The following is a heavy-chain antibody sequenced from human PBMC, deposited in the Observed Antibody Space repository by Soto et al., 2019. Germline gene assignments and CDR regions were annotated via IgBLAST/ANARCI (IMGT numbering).Heavy chain of an antibody. V-gene: IGHV3-30-3*01. D-gene: IGHD4-17*01. CDR3: ARDKQSWVTSIRTLYYFDY. Sequence: QVQLVESGGGVVQPGRSLRPSCAASGFTFSSYAMHWVRQAPGKGLEWVAVISYDGSNKYYADSVKGRFTISRDNSKNTLYLQMNSLRAEDTAVYYCARDKQSWVTSIRTLYYFDYWGQGTLVTVSS. J-gene: IGHJ4*02. CDR1: GFTFSSYA. CDR2: ISYDGSNK.